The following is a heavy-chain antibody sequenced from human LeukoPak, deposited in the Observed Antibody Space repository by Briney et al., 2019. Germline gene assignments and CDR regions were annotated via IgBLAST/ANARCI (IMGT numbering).Heavy chain of an antibody. D-gene: IGHD2-21*02. CDR1: GGSISSYY. J-gene: IGHJ2*01. CDR2: IYYSGST. Sequence: PSETLSLTCTVFGGSISSYYWSWIRQPPGKGLEWIGYIYYSGSTNYNPSLKSRVTISVDTSKNQFSLKLSSVTAADTAVYYCARVPPGTATDYWYFDLWGRGTLVTVSS. V-gene: IGHV4-59*01. CDR3: ARVPPGTATDYWYFDL.